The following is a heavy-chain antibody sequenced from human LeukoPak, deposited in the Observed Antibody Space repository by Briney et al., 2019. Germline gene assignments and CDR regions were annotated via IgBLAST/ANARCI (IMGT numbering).Heavy chain of an antibody. D-gene: IGHD6-19*01. CDR2: IIPIFGTA. CDR3: ARARRYSSGKNWFDP. V-gene: IGHV1-69*13. CDR1: GYTFTSYA. Sequence: SVKVSCKASGYTFTSYAMHWVRQAPGQGLEWTGGIIPIFGTANHAQKFQGRVTITADESTSTAYMELSSLRSEDTAVYYCARARRYSSGKNWFDPWAREPWSPSPQ. J-gene: IGHJ5*02.